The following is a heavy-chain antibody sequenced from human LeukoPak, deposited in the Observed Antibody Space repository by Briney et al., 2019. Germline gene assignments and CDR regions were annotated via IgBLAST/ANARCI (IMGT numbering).Heavy chain of an antibody. Sequence: PGGSLRLSCAASGFTFSSYWISWVPEAPGKGREWWSNIKQDGREKYYVDSVKGRFTISRDNAKNTLYLQMNSLRAEDTAVYYCARGYDTFDYWGQGTLVTVSS. CDR1: GFTFSSYW. V-gene: IGHV3-7*01. D-gene: IGHD5-12*01. CDR2: IKQDGREK. CDR3: ARGYDTFDY. J-gene: IGHJ4*02.